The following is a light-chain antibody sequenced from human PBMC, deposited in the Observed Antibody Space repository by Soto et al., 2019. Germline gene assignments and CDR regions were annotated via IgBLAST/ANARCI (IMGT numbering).Light chain of an antibody. CDR1: QSLLHSDGYNY. Sequence: DIVMTQSPLSLPVTPGEPASISCRSSQSLLHSDGYNYLDWYLQKPGQSPQLLIYLGSLRAGGVPDRFGGSGSGTDFTLTISRVEADDIGVYYCMQVPQTPPYSFGQGTKLEI. CDR3: MQVPQTPPYS. V-gene: IGKV2-28*01. CDR2: LGS. J-gene: IGKJ2*01.